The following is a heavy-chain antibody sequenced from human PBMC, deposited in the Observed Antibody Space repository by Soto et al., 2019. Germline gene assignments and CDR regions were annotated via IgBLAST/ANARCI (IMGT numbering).Heavy chain of an antibody. D-gene: IGHD5-18*01. J-gene: IGHJ4*02. CDR2: IYPSGMP. V-gene: IGHV4-30-2*01. Sequence: TLSLTCTVSGCSISNAAYSWSWIRQPPGKGLEWIGYIYPSGMPFYNPSLRSRVTISIDRSNDQFSLNLKSVTAADTAVYYCARERGGYGLFDSWGQGTLATVSS. CDR1: GCSISNAAYS. CDR3: ARERGGYGLFDS.